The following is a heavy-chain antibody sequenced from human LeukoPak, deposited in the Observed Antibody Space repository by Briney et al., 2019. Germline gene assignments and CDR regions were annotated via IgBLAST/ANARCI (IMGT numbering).Heavy chain of an antibody. V-gene: IGHV4-30-4*01. CDR2: IYYSGST. CDR1: GGSISSGDYY. Sequence: TSSEALSLTCTVSGGSISSGDYYWSWIRQPPGKGLEWIGYIYYSGSTYYNPSLKSRVTISVDTSKNQFSLKLSPVTAADTAVYYCARGHSGYDYYFDYWGQGTLVTVSS. J-gene: IGHJ4*02. D-gene: IGHD5-12*01. CDR3: ARGHSGYDYYFDY.